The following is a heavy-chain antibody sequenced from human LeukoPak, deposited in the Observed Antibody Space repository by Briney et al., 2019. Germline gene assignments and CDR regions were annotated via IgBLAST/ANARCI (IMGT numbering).Heavy chain of an antibody. Sequence: PGGSLRLSCAASGFTFSSYGMHWVRQAPGKGLEWVAVISYDGSNKYYADSVKGRFTISRDNSKNTLYLQMNSLRAEDTAVYYCAKGVGATGFDYWGQGTLVTVSS. CDR1: GFTFSSYG. CDR3: AKGVGATGFDY. J-gene: IGHJ4*02. D-gene: IGHD1-26*01. V-gene: IGHV3-30*18. CDR2: ISYDGSNK.